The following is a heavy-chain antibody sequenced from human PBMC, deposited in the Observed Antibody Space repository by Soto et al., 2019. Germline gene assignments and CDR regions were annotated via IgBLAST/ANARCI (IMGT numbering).Heavy chain of an antibody. D-gene: IGHD2-21*02. CDR1: GGSISSGGYY. V-gene: IGHV4-31*03. J-gene: IGHJ4*02. CDR3: ARAWVVVTAPDY. Sequence: SETLSLTCTVSGGSISSGGYYWSWIRQHPGKGLEWIGYIYYSGSTYYNPSLKSRVTISVDTSASTAYMELSSLRSEDTAVYYCARAWVVVTAPDYWGQGTLVTVSS. CDR2: IYYSGST.